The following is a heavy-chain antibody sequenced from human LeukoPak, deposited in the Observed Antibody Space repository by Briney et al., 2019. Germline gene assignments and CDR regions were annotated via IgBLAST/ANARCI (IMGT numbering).Heavy chain of an antibody. Sequence: GGSLRLSCAASGFTFSSYEMNWVRQAPGKGPEWVSYISSSGSTIYYADSVKGRFTISRDNAKNSLYLQMNSLRAEDTAVYYCARDSEPNGDYVGYFDYWGQGTLVTVSS. CDR3: ARDSEPNGDYVGYFDY. CDR2: ISSSGSTI. CDR1: GFTFSSYE. J-gene: IGHJ4*02. V-gene: IGHV3-48*03. D-gene: IGHD4-17*01.